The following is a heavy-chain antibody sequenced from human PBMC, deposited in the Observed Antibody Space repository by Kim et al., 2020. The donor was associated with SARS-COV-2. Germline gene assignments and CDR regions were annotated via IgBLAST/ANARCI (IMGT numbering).Heavy chain of an antibody. CDR3: ASPYYDFWSGYSYYFDY. CDR1: GGTFSSYA. Sequence: SVKVSCKASGGTFSSYAISWVRQAPGQGLEWMGGIIPIFGTANYAQKFQGRVTIIADESTSTAYMELSSLRSEDTAVYYCASPYYDFWSGYSYYFDYWGQGTLVTVSS. CDR2: IIPIFGTA. D-gene: IGHD3-3*01. J-gene: IGHJ4*02. V-gene: IGHV1-69*13.